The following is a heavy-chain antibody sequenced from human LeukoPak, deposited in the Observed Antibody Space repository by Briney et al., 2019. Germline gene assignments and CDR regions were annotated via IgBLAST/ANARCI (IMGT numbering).Heavy chain of an antibody. V-gene: IGHV1-46*01. CDR3: ARDKIRGNAFDI. D-gene: IGHD3-3*02. Sequence: GASVKVSCKASGYTFTSYYMHWVRQAPGQGLGWMGIINPSGGSTSYAQKFQGRVTMTRDTSTSTVYMELSSLRPEDTAVYYCARDKIRGNAFDIWGQGTMVTVSS. CDR2: INPSGGST. CDR1: GYTFTSYY. J-gene: IGHJ3*02.